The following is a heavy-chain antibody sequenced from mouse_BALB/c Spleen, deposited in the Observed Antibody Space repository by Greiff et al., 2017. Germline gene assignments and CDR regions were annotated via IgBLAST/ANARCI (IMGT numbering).Heavy chain of an antibody. CDR1: GFTFSSYG. CDR2: INSNGGST. Sequence: EVQVVESGGGLVQPGGSLKLSCAASGFTFSSYGMSWVRQTPDKRLELVATINSNGGSTYYPDSVKGRFTISRDNAKNTLYLQMSSLKSEDTAMYYCARGGDYWGQGTTLTVSS. CDR3: ARGGDY. V-gene: IGHV5-6-3*01. J-gene: IGHJ2*01.